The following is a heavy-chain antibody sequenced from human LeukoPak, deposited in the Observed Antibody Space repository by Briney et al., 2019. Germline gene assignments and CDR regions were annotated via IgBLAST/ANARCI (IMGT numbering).Heavy chain of an antibody. CDR2: ISYDGSNK. V-gene: IGHV3-30*18. CDR3: AKSSGWFGGHFDY. J-gene: IGHJ4*02. D-gene: IGHD3-10*01. Sequence: GWSLRLSCAASGFTFSSYGMHWVRQAPGKGLERVAVISYDGSNKYYADSVKGRFTISRDNSKNTLYLQMNSLRAEDTAVYYCAKSSGWFGGHFDYWGQGTLVTVSS. CDR1: GFTFSSYG.